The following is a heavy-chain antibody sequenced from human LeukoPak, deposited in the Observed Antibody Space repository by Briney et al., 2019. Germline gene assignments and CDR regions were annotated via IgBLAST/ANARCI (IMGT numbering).Heavy chain of an antibody. D-gene: IGHD6-13*01. Sequence: GGSLRLSCAASGFTFSSYSMNWVRQAPGKGLEWVSSISSSSSYIYYADSVKGRFTISRDNAKNSLYLQVNSLRAEDTAVYYCARDSSSWPRDYYYYMDVWGKGTTVTVSS. CDR3: ARDSSSWPRDYYYYMDV. J-gene: IGHJ6*03. CDR1: GFTFSSYS. CDR2: ISSSSSYI. V-gene: IGHV3-21*01.